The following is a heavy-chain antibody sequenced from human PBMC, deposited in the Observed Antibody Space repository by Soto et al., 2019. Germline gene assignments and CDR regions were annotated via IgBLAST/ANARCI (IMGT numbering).Heavy chain of an antibody. Sequence: GGSLRLSCAASGFTFSSYAMSWVRQAPGKGLEWVSAISGSGGSTYYADSVKGRFTISRDNSKNTLYLQMNSLRAEDTAVYYCANERTYYDILTGYALTPFWGQGTLVTVSS. D-gene: IGHD3-9*01. CDR2: ISGSGGST. CDR1: GFTFSSYA. CDR3: ANERTYYDILTGYALTPF. J-gene: IGHJ4*02. V-gene: IGHV3-23*01.